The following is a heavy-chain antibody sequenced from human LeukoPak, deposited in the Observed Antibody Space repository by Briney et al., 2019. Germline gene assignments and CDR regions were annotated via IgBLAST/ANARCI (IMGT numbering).Heavy chain of an antibody. V-gene: IGHV4-61*02. CDR3: ARVAYYDFWSGYAPFDP. J-gene: IGHJ5*02. CDR2: IYASGST. D-gene: IGHD3-3*01. Sequence: SQTLSLTCTVSGGSISSGSYYWSWIRQPAGKGLEWIGRIYASGSTNYNPSLKSRVTISLDTSKNQFSLKLGSVTAADTAVYYCARVAYYDFWSGYAPFDPWGQGTLVTVSS. CDR1: GGSISSGSYY.